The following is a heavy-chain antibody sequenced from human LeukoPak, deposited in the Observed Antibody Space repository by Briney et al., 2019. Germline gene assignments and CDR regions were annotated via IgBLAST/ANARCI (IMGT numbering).Heavy chain of an antibody. Sequence: ASVKVSCKASGYSFNTYYLHWVRQAPGQGLEWMGWIYPSSGGANFAQKFQGRVNLTRDTSISTVYMELHTLRSDDTALYYCARDYCTDSSCYSAIDYWGQGTLVTVSS. CDR3: ARDYCTDSSCYSAIDY. J-gene: IGHJ4*02. D-gene: IGHD2-21*01. V-gene: IGHV1-2*02. CDR1: GYSFNTYY. CDR2: IYPSSGGA.